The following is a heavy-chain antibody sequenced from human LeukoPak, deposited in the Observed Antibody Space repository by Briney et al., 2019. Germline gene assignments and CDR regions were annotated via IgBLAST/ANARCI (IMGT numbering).Heavy chain of an antibody. Sequence: SETLSLTCTVSGASISGSSYSWGWIRQPPGKGLEWIGSIYYSGSTYYNPSLKSRVTISVDTSKNQFSLKLSSVTAADTAVYYCARDGYDILTGYYGLDPWGQGTLVTVSS. D-gene: IGHD3-9*01. CDR1: GASISGSSYS. CDR3: ARDGYDILTGYYGLDP. J-gene: IGHJ5*02. CDR2: IYYSGST. V-gene: IGHV4-39*02.